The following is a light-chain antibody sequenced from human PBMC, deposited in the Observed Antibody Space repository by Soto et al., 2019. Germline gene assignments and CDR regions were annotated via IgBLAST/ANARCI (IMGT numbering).Light chain of an antibody. Sequence: EIILTQSPASLSVSPGERATLSCRASQSVNNNLAWYQQKPGQAPRLLIYGASTRATGIPGRFRGSGSGTEFTLTITSLQSEDFATYYCQHYNSYSEAFGQGTKVELK. J-gene: IGKJ1*01. CDR2: GAS. CDR3: QHYNSYSEA. V-gene: IGKV3-15*01. CDR1: QSVNNN.